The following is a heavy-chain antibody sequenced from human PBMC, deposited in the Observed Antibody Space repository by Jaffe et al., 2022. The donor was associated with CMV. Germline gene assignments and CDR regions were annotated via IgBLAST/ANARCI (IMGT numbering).Heavy chain of an antibody. D-gene: IGHD5-18*01. CDR2: IYYSGAT. Sequence: QVQLQESGPGLVKPSETLSLTCTVSGGSISSYYWSWVRQPPGKGLEWIGSIYYSGATTYNPSLKTRVTISVDTSKSQFSLRVNSVTAADTAVYFCARDLGGHGGFSYGPILRPSYFVRWGQGILVTVSS. J-gene: IGHJ4*02. V-gene: IGHV4-59*01. CDR1: GGSISSYY. CDR3: ARDLGGHGGFSYGPILRPSYFVR.